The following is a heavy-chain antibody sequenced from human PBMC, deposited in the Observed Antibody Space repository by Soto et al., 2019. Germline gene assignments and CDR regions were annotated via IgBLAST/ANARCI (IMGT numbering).Heavy chain of an antibody. CDR1: GFSLTTRGVG. Sequence: QITLKESGPTLVIPTQPLTLTCTFSGFSLTTRGVGVGWIRQPPGKALEWVALIHWDDEKRYSPSLRNTLTITKDTSKNQVVLTLTNMDPVDTATYSCANRPAVLSSGWNFDSWCQGILVTVSS. CDR3: ANRPAVLSSGWNFDS. J-gene: IGHJ4*02. CDR2: IHWDDEK. V-gene: IGHV2-5*02. D-gene: IGHD6-19*01.